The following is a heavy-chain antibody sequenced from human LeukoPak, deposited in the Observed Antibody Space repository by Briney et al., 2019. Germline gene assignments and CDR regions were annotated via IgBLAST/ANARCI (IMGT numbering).Heavy chain of an antibody. CDR1: GYTFTGYY. J-gene: IGHJ6*01. CDR3: ARDFGRGSLTGV. V-gene: IGHV1-2*02. Sequence: ASVKVSCKASGYTFTGYYMHWVRQAPGQGLEWMGWINPNSGGTNYAQKFQGRVTMTTDTSTSTAYMELRSLRSDDTAVYCCARDFGRGSLTGVWGQGTTVTVSS. D-gene: IGHD3-16*01. CDR2: INPNSGGT.